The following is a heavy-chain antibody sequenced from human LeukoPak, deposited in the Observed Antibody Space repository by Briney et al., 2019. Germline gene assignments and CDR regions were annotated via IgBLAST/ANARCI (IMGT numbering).Heavy chain of an antibody. CDR3: AKSNGYVLIDI. D-gene: IGHD3-22*01. CDR1: GGSISTSNYY. CDR2: IFYSGST. J-gene: IGHJ3*02. Sequence: ASETLSLTCTVSGGSISTSNYYWGWVRQPPGKALEWIGNIFYSGSTYYSPSLKSRVTISLDTSRNQFSLKLSSVTAADTAVYYCAKSNGYVLIDIGGQGTSVTVPS. V-gene: IGHV4-39*07.